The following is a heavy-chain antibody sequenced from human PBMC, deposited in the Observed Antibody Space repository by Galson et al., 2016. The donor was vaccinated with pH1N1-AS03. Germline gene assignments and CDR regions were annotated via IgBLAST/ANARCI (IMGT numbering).Heavy chain of an antibody. D-gene: IGHD5-12*01. Sequence: SPRLSCAASGFTFSSYGMHWVRQAPGKGLEWVALIWYDGSKKDYADFVKGRFTISRDNSENRVYLQVNRLRAEDTAVYYCVREGISTGYSFDIWGQGTMVTVSS. CDR1: GFTFSSYG. CDR3: VREGISTGYSFDI. J-gene: IGHJ3*02. CDR2: IWYDGSKK. V-gene: IGHV3-33*01.